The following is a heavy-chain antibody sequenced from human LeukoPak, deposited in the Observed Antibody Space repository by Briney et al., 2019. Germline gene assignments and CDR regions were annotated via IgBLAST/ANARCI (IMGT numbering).Heavy chain of an antibody. Sequence: GGSLRLSCAASGFPFSSYAMTWVRQAPGKGLEWVSSIRPGGNKICYADSVRGRFTISRDNSKNTLYLQMNSLRAEDTAVYYCARHLRTRAFDIWGQGTMVTVSS. CDR1: GFPFSSYA. V-gene: IGHV3-23*01. CDR2: IRPGGNKI. CDR3: ARHLRTRAFDI. D-gene: IGHD5/OR15-5a*01. J-gene: IGHJ3*02.